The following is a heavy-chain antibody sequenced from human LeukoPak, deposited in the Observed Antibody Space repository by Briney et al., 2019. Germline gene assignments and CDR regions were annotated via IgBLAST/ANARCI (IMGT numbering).Heavy chain of an antibody. CDR1: GFTVSSNY. D-gene: IGHD3-10*01. V-gene: IGHV3-53*01. J-gene: IGHJ6*03. CDR3: ARDTPYYYGSGSHYMDV. CDR2: IYSGGST. Sequence: GGSLRLSCAASGFTVSSNYMSWVRQAPGKGLEWVSVIYSGGSTYYADSVKGRFTISRDNSKNTLYLQMNSLRAEDTAVYYCARDTPYYYGSGSHYMDVWGKGTTVTVSS.